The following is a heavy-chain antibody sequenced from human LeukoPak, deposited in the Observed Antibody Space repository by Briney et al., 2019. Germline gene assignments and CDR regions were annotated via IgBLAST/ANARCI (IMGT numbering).Heavy chain of an antibody. CDR2: ISYDGSKK. CDR1: GFTFSSYP. D-gene: IGHD3-10*01. V-gene: IGHV3-30-3*01. J-gene: IGHJ4*02. CDR3: ARDFGAGWEEPKYSFDY. Sequence: GGSLRLSCAASGFTFSSYPLHWVRQVPGKGLEWVAVISYDGSKKYYADSVKGRFTISRDNSKNTLYLQMNSLEPEDTAVYYCARDFGAGWEEPKYSFDYWGQGILVTVSS.